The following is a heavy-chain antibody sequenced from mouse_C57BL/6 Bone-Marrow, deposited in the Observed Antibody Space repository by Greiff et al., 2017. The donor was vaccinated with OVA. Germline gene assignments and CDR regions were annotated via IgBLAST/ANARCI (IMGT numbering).Heavy chain of an antibody. CDR3: ARAAHIYDYGSGEHVDY. CDR1: GYTFTSYT. V-gene: IGHV1-4*01. D-gene: IGHD1-1*01. Sequence: VQLQQSGAELARPGASVKMSCKASGYTFTSYTMHWVKQRPGQGLEWIGYINPSSGYTKYNQKFKDKATLTADKSSSTADMQLSSLTSEDTAVYYGARAAHIYDYGSGEHVDYWGQGTTLTVSS. CDR2: INPSSGYT. J-gene: IGHJ2*01.